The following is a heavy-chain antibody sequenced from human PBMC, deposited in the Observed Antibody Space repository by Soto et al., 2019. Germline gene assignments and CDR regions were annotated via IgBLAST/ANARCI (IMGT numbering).Heavy chain of an antibody. CDR1: GYTSTSYD. Sequence: ASLKVSCKASGYTSTSYDMHWVRQAPGQRLEWMGWINAGNGNTKYSQKFQGRVTITRDTSASTAYMELSSLRSEDTAVYYCARAVEVPADFDYGAGETRVTVS. D-gene: IGHD3-3*01. CDR3: ARAVEVPADFDY. CDR2: INAGNGNT. V-gene: IGHV1-3*01. J-gene: IGHJ4*02.